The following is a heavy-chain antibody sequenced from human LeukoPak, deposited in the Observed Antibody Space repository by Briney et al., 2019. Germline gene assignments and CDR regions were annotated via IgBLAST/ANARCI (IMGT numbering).Heavy chain of an antibody. D-gene: IGHD3-22*01. J-gene: IGHJ4*02. CDR1: GGTFSSYA. Sequence: SVKVSCKASGGTFSSYAISWVRQAPGQGLEWMGRIIPILGIANYAQKFQGRVTITADKSTSTAYMELSSLRSDDTAVYYCAGDSSGYEDYWGQGTLVTVSS. CDR3: AGDSSGYEDY. V-gene: IGHV1-69*04. CDR2: IIPILGIA.